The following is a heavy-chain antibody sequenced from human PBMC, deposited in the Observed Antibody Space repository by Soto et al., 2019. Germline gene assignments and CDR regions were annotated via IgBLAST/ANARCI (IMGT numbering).Heavy chain of an antibody. CDR1: GFILRNYW. D-gene: IGHD3-16*02. Sequence: GGSLRLSCADSGFILRNYWMSWVRQAPGMGQQWVASIKEDGSEKYYVDPVKGRFTISRENAKNSLYLQMNSLRAEDTAVYYCARYRSLDPWGQGILVTVSS. CDR2: IKEDGSEK. CDR3: ARYRSLDP. V-gene: IGHV3-7*03. J-gene: IGHJ5*02.